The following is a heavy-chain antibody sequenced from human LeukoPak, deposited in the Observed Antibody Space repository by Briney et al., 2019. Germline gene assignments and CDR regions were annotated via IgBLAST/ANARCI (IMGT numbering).Heavy chain of an antibody. Sequence: PSETLSLTCTVSGGSISSDYWSWIRQPPGKGLEWIGEINHSGSTNYNPSLKSRVTISVDTSKNQFSLKLSSVTTADTAVYYCARVSSSFLDYGSGSYYKNDYFDYWGQGTLVTVSS. CDR3: ARVSSSFLDYGSGSYYKNDYFDY. J-gene: IGHJ4*02. CDR2: INHSGST. V-gene: IGHV4-34*01. D-gene: IGHD3-10*01. CDR1: GGSISSDY.